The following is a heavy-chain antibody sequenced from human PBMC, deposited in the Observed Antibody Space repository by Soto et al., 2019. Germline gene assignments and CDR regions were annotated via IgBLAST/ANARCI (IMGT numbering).Heavy chain of an antibody. V-gene: IGHV4-31*03. J-gene: IGHJ6*02. CDR1: GGSISSGGYY. CDR2: IYYSGST. CDR3: ARGAGYCSSTSCYGKYYYGMDV. D-gene: IGHD2-2*01. Sequence: QVQLQESGPGLVKPSQTLSLTCTVSGGSISSGGYYWSWIRQHPGKGLEWIGYIYYSGSTYYNPSLKSRVTISVDTSKNPFSLKLSSVTAADTAVYYCARGAGYCSSTSCYGKYYYGMDVWGQGTTVTVSS.